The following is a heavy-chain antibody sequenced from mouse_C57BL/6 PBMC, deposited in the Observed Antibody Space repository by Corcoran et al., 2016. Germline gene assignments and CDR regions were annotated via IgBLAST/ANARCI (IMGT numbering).Heavy chain of an antibody. V-gene: IGHV1-26*01. Sequence: EVQLQQSGPELVKPGASVKISCKASGYTFTDYYMNWVKQSHGKSLEWIGDINPNNGGTSYNQKFKGKATLTVDKSSSTAYMELRSLTSEDSAVYYCARRNLDSNYGYAMDYWGQGTSVTVSS. CDR2: INPNNGGT. CDR1: GYTFTDYY. D-gene: IGHD2-5*01. J-gene: IGHJ4*01. CDR3: ARRNLDSNYGYAMDY.